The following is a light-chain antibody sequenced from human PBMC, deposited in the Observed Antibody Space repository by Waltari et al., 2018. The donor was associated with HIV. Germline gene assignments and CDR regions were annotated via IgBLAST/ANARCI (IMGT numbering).Light chain of an antibody. CDR2: GAS. Sequence: EIVMTQSPATLSVSPGESATLSCRASQNVISNLAWYQHKPGQPPRLLIYGASTRAPGIPARFSGSGSGTEFTLTITSLQSEDFAVYYCQQYNNWRGTFGPGTKVDFK. CDR3: QQYNNWRGT. V-gene: IGKV3-15*01. CDR1: QNVISN. J-gene: IGKJ3*01.